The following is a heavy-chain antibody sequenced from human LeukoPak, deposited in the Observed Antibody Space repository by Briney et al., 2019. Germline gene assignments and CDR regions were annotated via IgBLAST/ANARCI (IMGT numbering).Heavy chain of an antibody. J-gene: IGHJ4*02. CDR2: IYFSGST. Sequence: SETLSLTCAVYGGSLSGYYWSWIRQPPGKGLEWIGYIYFSGSTNYNPSLKSRVTISVDTSRNQFSLQLSSVTAADTAVYYCARTSHPHGSSWLFDYWGQGTLVTVSS. V-gene: IGHV4-59*01. CDR1: GGSLSGYY. CDR3: ARTSHPHGSSWLFDY. D-gene: IGHD6-13*01.